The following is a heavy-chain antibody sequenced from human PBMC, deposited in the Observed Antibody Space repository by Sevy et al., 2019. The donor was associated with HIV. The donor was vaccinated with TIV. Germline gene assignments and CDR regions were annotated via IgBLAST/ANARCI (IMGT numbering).Heavy chain of an antibody. D-gene: IGHD6-19*01. V-gene: IGHV4-59*01. Sequence: SETLSLTCTVSGGSISRYYWSWIRQPPGKGLEWIGYIYYSGSTNYNPSLKSRVTISVDTSKNQFSLKLSSVTAADTAVYYCARGEQWLVEGGWFDPWGQGTLVTVSS. J-gene: IGHJ5*02. CDR1: GGSISRYY. CDR3: ARGEQWLVEGGWFDP. CDR2: IYYSGST.